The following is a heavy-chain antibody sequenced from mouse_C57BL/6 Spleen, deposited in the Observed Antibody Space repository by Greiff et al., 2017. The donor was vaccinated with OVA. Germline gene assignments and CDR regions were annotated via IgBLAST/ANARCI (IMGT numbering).Heavy chain of an antibody. CDR2: INPSNGGT. D-gene: IGHD2-4*01. V-gene: IGHV1-53*01. J-gene: IGHJ2*01. CDR1: GYTFTSYG. CDR3: ARAGLRTAFDY. Sequence: QVQLQQSGTELVKPGASVKLSCKASGYTFTSYGMHWVKQRPGKGLEWIGNINPSNGGTNYNEKFKSKATMTVDKSSSTASMQLSSLTSEDSAVYYCARAGLRTAFDYWGKVTTLTVSS.